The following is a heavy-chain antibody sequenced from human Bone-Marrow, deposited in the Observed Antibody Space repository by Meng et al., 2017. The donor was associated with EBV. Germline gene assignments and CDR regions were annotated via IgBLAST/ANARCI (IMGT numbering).Heavy chain of an antibody. CDR2: IIPIFGTA. CDR3: ARDCSGSYNNWFDP. V-gene: IGHV1-69*01. D-gene: IGHD1-26*01. CDR1: GGTFSSYA. J-gene: IGHJ5*02. Sequence: QGQLVQSGAGVKKPGSSVKVSCKASGGTFSSYAISWVRQAPGQGLEWMGGIIPIFGTANYAQKFQGRVTITADESTSTAYMELSSLRSEDTAVYYCARDCSGSYNNWFDPWAREPWSPSPQ.